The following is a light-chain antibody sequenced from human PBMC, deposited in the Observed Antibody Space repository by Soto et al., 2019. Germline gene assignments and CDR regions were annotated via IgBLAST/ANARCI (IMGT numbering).Light chain of an antibody. CDR2: GAS. CDR1: QSVSSSY. V-gene: IGKV3-20*01. Sequence: EIVLTQSPGTLSLSPGERATLSCRASQSVSSSYLAWYQQKPGQAPRLLIYGASSSATGIPDRFSGSGSGTDFTLTISRLAPEDFAVYYCQQYGSSLYTFGQGTKLEIK. J-gene: IGKJ2*01. CDR3: QQYGSSLYT.